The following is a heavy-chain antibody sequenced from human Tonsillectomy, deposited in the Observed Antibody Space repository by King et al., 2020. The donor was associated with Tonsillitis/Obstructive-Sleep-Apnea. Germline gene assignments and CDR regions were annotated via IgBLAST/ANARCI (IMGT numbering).Heavy chain of an antibody. Sequence: LQLQESGPGLVKPSETLSLTCTVSGGSISSNSYYWGWIRQSPGKGLEWIASIYHGGSTYYNQSLRSRVTISVDRSKNQFSLKLWSVTAADTAVYYCARHEAPIPIFGKLAGYYYMDVWGKGTTVTVSS. CDR1: GGSISSNSYY. CDR2: IYHGGST. J-gene: IGHJ6*03. D-gene: IGHD3-3*01. CDR3: ARHEAPIPIFGKLAGYYYMDV. V-gene: IGHV4-39*01.